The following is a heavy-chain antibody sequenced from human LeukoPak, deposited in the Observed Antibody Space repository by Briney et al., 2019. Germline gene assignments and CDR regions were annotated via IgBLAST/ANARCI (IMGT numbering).Heavy chain of an antibody. CDR3: ARHRGYYYDSSGYYPTFLFDY. D-gene: IGHD3-22*01. CDR2: IKHSGST. Sequence: SETLCLTCAVYGGSFSGYYWSWIRQPPGKGLEWIGEIKHSGSTNYNPSLKSRVTISVDTSKNQFSLKLSSVTAADTAVYYCARHRGYYYDSSGYYPTFLFDYWGQGTLVTVSS. V-gene: IGHV4-34*01. CDR1: GGSFSGYY. J-gene: IGHJ4*02.